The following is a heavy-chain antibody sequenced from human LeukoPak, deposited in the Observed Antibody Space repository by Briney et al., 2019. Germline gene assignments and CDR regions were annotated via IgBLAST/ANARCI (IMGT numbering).Heavy chain of an antibody. J-gene: IGHJ5*02. CDR1: GYSFTSYW. Sequence: GESLKISCKGSGYSFTSYWIGWVRQMPGKGLEWMGIIYPRDSDTRYSPSFQGQVTISADKSISTAYLQWSSLKASDTAMYYCARVRVDSSSPFENWFDPWGQGTLVTVSS. D-gene: IGHD6-13*01. V-gene: IGHV5-51*01. CDR2: IYPRDSDT. CDR3: ARVRVDSSSPFENWFDP.